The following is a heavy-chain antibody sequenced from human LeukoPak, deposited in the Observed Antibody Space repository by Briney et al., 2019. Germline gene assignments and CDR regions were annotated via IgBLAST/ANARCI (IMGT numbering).Heavy chain of an antibody. CDR1: GGSFSGYY. V-gene: IGHV4-34*01. CDR3: ARGGYSDYVVGFDY. D-gene: IGHD4-11*01. CDR2: INHSGST. J-gene: IGHJ4*02. Sequence: SETLSLTCAVYGGSFSGYYWSWIRQPPGKGLEWIGEINHSGSTNYNPSLKSRVTISVDTSKNQFSLKLNSVTAADTAVYYCARGGYSDYVVGFDYWGQGTLVTVSS.